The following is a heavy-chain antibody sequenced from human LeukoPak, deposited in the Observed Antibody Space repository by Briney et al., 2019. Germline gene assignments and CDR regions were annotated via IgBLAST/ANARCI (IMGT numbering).Heavy chain of an antibody. CDR3: ARSTYPGHSSGWYSGDYYYMDV. V-gene: IGHV4-34*01. Sequence: SETLPLTCAVFGGSFSGYYWNWIRQPPGKGLEWIGQINPSRNTNYNPSLKSRVTISVDTSKKQFSLKLSSVTAADTAVYYCARSTYPGHSSGWYSGDYYYMDVWGKGTTVTVSS. J-gene: IGHJ6*03. CDR1: GGSFSGYY. CDR2: INPSRNT. D-gene: IGHD6-19*01.